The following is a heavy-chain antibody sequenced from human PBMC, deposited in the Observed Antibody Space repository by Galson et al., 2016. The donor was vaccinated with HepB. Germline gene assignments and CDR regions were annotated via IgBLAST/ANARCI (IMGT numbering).Heavy chain of an antibody. D-gene: IGHD4-17*01. J-gene: IGHJ4*02. V-gene: IGHV4-61*02. CDR1: GDSINSVSHY. CDR2: INTSGST. Sequence: TLSLTCTVSGDSINSVSHYWNWIRKPAGKGLEWIGRINTSGSTNYNPSLKGRVTISVDTAHNQVSLKMTSLTAADTAVYYCATFPFGDYDGYWGRGTLVTISS. CDR3: ATFPFGDYDGY.